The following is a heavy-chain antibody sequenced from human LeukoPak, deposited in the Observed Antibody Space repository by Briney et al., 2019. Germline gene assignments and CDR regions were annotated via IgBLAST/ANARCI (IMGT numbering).Heavy chain of an antibody. CDR3: ASSGAPVVTDPIDY. D-gene: IGHD4-23*01. J-gene: IGHJ4*02. CDR1: GFTFSSYW. CDR2: IKQDGSEK. Sequence: GGSLRLSCVASGFTFSSYWMSWVRQAPGKGLEWVANIKQDGSEKYYVDSVKGRFTISRDNAKNSLYLQMNSLRAEDTAVYYCASSGAPVVTDPIDYWGQGTLVTVSS. V-gene: IGHV3-7*01.